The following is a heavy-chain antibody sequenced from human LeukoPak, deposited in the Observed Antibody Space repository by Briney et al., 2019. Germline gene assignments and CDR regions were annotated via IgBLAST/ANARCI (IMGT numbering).Heavy chain of an antibody. J-gene: IGHJ5*02. CDR3: ARDNYYGSGSYSP. V-gene: IGHV1-18*01. Sequence: AASVKVSCKTSGYKFKTFGISWVRQAPGQGLEWMGWIRADKGKTDYAQKFQDRVTLTIDTSTSTAYMELRSLRSDDTAVYYCARDNYYGSGSYSPWGQGTLATVSS. CDR2: IRADKGKT. CDR1: GYKFKTFG. D-gene: IGHD3-10*01.